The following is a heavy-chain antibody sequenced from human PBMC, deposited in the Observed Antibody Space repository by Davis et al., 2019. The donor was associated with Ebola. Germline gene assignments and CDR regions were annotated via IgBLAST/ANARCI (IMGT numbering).Heavy chain of an antibody. V-gene: IGHV1-46*01. D-gene: IGHD3-10*01. J-gene: IGHJ4*02. Sequence: ASVTVSCKASGYTFTNYYMHWVRQAPGQGLEWMGIIHPSGGSTNYAQKFQGRVTMTRDTSISTAYMELSRLRSDDPAVYYCARGPYYGSVRIDYWGQGTLVTVSS. CDR2: IHPSGGST. CDR1: GYTFTNYY. CDR3: ARGPYYGSVRIDY.